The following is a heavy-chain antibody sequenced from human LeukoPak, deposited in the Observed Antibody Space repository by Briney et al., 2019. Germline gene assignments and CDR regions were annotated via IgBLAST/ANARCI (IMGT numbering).Heavy chain of an antibody. D-gene: IGHD5-12*01. CDR3: ARRGGYVYFAFDI. J-gene: IGHJ3*02. CDR2: IYYSGNN. Sequence: SETLSLTCTVSGGSISSYYWSWIRQPPGKGLEWIGYIYYSGNNNYNPSLKSRLTISVDTSTNQFSLKLNSVTAADTAVYYCARRGGYVYFAFDIWGQGTMVTVSS. V-gene: IGHV4-59*08. CDR1: GGSISSYY.